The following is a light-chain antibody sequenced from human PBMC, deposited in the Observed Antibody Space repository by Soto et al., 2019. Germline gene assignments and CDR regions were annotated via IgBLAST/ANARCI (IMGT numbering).Light chain of an antibody. V-gene: IGKV3-15*01. CDR1: QSVSSN. CDR2: GAS. CDR3: QQYNNWPPGT. Sequence: EIVMTQSPATLSVSPGERATLSCRGSQSVSSNLAWYQQKPGQAPRLLIYGASTRATGIPARFSGSGSGTEFTLTISSLQSEDFAVYYCQQYNNWPPGTFGQGTRLEIK. J-gene: IGKJ5*01.